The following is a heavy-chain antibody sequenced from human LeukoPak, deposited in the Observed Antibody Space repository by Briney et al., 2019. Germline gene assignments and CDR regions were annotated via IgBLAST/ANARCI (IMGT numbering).Heavy chain of an antibody. CDR1: GFTFSSYS. CDR2: ISIGSDTI. Sequence: PGGSLRLSCAASGFTFSSYSMNWVRLAPGKGLEWVSYISIGSDTIYYADSVKGRFTISRDNARNSLHLQMNSLRAEDTAVYYCAREVYYGSGRRFDLWGQGTLVTVSS. V-gene: IGHV3-48*01. D-gene: IGHD3-10*01. J-gene: IGHJ4*02. CDR3: AREVYYGSGRRFDL.